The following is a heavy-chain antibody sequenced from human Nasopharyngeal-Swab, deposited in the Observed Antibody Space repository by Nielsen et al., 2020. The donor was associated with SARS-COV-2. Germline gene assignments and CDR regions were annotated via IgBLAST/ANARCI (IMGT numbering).Heavy chain of an antibody. D-gene: IGHD6-25*01. CDR1: GFTFSGSA. J-gene: IGHJ4*02. CDR2: IRSKANSYAT. CDR3: TRLRYSSGLDY. Sequence: GESLKISCAASGFTFSGSAMHWVRQASGKGLEWVGRIRSKANSYATAYAASVKGRFTISRDDSKNTAYLQMNSLKTEDTAVCYCTRLRYSSGLDYWGQGTLVTVSS. V-gene: IGHV3-73*01.